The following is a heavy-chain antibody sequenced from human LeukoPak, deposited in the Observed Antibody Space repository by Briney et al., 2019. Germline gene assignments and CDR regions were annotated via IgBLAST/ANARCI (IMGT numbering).Heavy chain of an antibody. J-gene: IGHJ5*02. V-gene: IGHV3-30*02. Sequence: GGSLRLSCAASGFNFNSYDMQWVRQSPGKGLEWVTFIRYDRSEKYYVDSVEGRFTISRDNSKNTLYLQMNSLRAEDTAVYYCARTTVTTFGDWFDPWGQGTLVTVSS. CDR3: ARTTVTTFGDWFDP. CDR1: GFNFNSYD. D-gene: IGHD4-17*01. CDR2: IRYDRSEK.